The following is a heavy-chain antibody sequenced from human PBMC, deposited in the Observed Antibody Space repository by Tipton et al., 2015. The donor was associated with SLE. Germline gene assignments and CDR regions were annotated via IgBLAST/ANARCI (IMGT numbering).Heavy chain of an antibody. Sequence: GLVKPSETLSLTCAVSGGSISSSSYYWGWIRQPPGKGLQWIGSIYYSGTTYYNPSLKSRVTISLDMSTNQFSLRLDSATAADTAVYYCARGEMDVFDMWGQGTVVSVSS. V-gene: IGHV4-39*07. CDR2: IYYSGTT. CDR3: ARGEMDVFDM. J-gene: IGHJ3*02. D-gene: IGHD5-24*01. CDR1: GGSISSSSYY.